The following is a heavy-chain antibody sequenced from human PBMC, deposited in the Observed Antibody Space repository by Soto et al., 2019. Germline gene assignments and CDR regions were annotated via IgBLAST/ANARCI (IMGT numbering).Heavy chain of an antibody. Sequence: QVQLVQSGAEVKKPGASAKVSCKASEYSFTSYYMHWVRRAPGQGLEWMGMIDPSGDNTGYPQKFQGRVTMTSDTSTSTVYMELSSLRSEDTAMYYCAATRGYSPPFDPWGQGTRVTVS. CDR3: AATRGYSPPFDP. CDR2: IDPSGDNT. J-gene: IGHJ5*02. D-gene: IGHD3-22*01. CDR1: EYSFTSYY. V-gene: IGHV1-46*01.